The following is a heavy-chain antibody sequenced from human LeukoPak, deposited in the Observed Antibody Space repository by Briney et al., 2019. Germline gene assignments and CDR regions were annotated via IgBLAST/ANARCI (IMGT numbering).Heavy chain of an antibody. Sequence: PGGSLRLSCAASGFTFSTYGMSWVRQAPGKGLQWVSTIPSGGGTYYADSVKGRFTISRDNSKNTLYLQMNSLRAEDTAVYYCAKETGKYYYDSSGYLNFDYWGQGTLVTVSS. CDR3: AKETGKYYYDSSGYLNFDY. CDR1: GFTFSTYG. CDR2: IPSGGGT. D-gene: IGHD3-22*01. J-gene: IGHJ4*02. V-gene: IGHV3-23*01.